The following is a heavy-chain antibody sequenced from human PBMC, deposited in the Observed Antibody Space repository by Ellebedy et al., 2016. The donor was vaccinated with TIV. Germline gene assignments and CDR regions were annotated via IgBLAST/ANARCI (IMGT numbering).Heavy chain of an antibody. D-gene: IGHD1-1*01. CDR1: GGSISTSSYY. J-gene: IGHJ4*02. V-gene: IGHV4-39*07. CDR2: IYHSGST. Sequence: SETLSLTXTVSGGSISTSSYYWGWIRQPPGKGLEWIGSIYHSGSTYYNPSLKSRVTISVDTSKNQFSLKLSSVTAADTAVYYCARGGGTGTTSGWGYWGQGTLVTVSS. CDR3: ARGGGTGTTSGWGY.